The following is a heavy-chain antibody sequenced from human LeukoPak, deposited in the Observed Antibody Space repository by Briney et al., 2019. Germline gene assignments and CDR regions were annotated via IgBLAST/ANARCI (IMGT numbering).Heavy chain of an antibody. V-gene: IGHV3-30-3*01. D-gene: IGHD3-22*01. CDR3: ARVLNYYDSSGYYFSY. CDR2: ISYDGSSE. Sequence: GRSLRLSCAASGFTFSYYTMHWVRQAPGKGLEWVAVISYDGSSEYYADSVKGRFTISRDNSKNTLYLQMNSLRVEDTAVYYCARVLNYYDSSGYYFSYWGQGTLVTVSS. J-gene: IGHJ4*02. CDR1: GFTFSYYT.